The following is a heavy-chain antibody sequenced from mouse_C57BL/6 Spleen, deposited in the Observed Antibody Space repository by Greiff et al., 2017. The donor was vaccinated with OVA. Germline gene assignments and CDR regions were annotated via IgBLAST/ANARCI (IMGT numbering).Heavy chain of an antibody. CDR1: GFSLTSYG. J-gene: IGHJ4*01. V-gene: IGHV2-2*01. CDR2: IWSGGST. CDR3: AGIYYDYDDAMDY. D-gene: IGHD2-4*01. Sequence: VQVVESGPGLVQPSQSLSITCTVSGFSLTSYGVHWVRQSPGKGLEWLGVIWSGGSTDYNAAFISRLSISKDNSKSQVFFKMNSLQADDTAIYYCAGIYYDYDDAMDYWGQGTSVTVSS.